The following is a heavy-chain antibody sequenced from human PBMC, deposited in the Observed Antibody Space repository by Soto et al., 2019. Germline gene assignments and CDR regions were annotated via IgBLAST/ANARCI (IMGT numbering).Heavy chain of an antibody. J-gene: IGHJ4*02. Sequence: SETLSLTCAVYGGSFSGYYWSWIRQPPGKGLEWIGEINHSGSTNYNPSLKSRVTISVDTSKNQFSLKLGSVTAADTAVYYCARGRLRYFDWLFGSFSYWGQGTLVTVSS. CDR3: ARGRLRYFDWLFGSFSY. V-gene: IGHV4-34*01. CDR2: INHSGST. D-gene: IGHD3-9*01. CDR1: GGSFSGYY.